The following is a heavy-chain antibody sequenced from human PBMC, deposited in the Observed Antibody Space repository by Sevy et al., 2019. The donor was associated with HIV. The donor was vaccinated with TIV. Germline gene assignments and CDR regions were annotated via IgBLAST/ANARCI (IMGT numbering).Heavy chain of an antibody. CDR1: GFTFDDYA. V-gene: IGHV3-49*03. Sequence: GGSLRLSCTTSGFTFDDYAMSWFRQPPGKGLEWVAFITRNSYEAYGGTTDYAASVKGRFIISRDDSKSIAYLQMNSLKTEDTAFYYCTRGLATADTPEYYFDYWGQGTVVTVSS. J-gene: IGHJ4*02. D-gene: IGHD5-12*01. CDR2: ITRNSYEAYGGTT. CDR3: TRGLATADTPEYYFDY.